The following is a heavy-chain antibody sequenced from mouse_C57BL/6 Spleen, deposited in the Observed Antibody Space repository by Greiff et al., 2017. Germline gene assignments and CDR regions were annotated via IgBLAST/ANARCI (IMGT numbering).Heavy chain of an antibody. CDR3: ARFRGDYEEKAWFAY. Sequence: VQLQQSGPELVKPGASVKISCKASGYSFTGYYMNWVKQSPEKSLEWIGEINPSTGGTTYNQKFKAKATLTVDKSSSTAYMQLKSLTSEDSAVYYCARFRGDYEEKAWFAYWGQGTLVTVSA. J-gene: IGHJ3*01. D-gene: IGHD2-4*01. V-gene: IGHV1-42*01. CDR2: INPSTGGT. CDR1: GYSFTGYY.